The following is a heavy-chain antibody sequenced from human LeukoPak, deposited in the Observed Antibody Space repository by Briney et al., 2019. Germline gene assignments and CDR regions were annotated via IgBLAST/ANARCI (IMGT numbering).Heavy chain of an antibody. D-gene: IGHD5-12*01. V-gene: IGHV3-74*01. CDR2: IKGDGSST. Sequence: GGSLRLSCATSAFTFSHYAIHWVRQAPGKGLVWVSLIKGDGSSTSYADSVKGRFIISRDNAKNTLYLQMNSLTVEDMAVYYCARDRGYSSDYWGQGTLVTVSS. CDR1: AFTFSHYA. J-gene: IGHJ4*02. CDR3: ARDRGYSSDY.